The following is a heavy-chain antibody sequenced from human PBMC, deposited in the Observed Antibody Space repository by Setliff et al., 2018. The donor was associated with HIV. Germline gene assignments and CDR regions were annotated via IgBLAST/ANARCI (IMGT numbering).Heavy chain of an antibody. Sequence: GASVKVSCKAFGHTFTSYLLHWERQAPEQELEWLGIIDPNGGATNDVQKVQGRLTVTTDPSTGTLYIELSNLISDDSAVYYCARAGGGATDQAFDIWGQGTMVTVSS. CDR1: GHTFTSYL. CDR3: ARAGGGATDQAFDI. J-gene: IGHJ3*02. V-gene: IGHV1-46*01. D-gene: IGHD2-2*01. CDR2: IDPNGGAT.